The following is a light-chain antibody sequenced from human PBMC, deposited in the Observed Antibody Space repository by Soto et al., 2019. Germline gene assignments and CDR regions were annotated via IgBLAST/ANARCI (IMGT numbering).Light chain of an antibody. CDR3: QQRSNWPPFT. CDR1: RSVSRY. J-gene: IGKJ3*01. CDR2: DAS. Sequence: EIVLTQSPATLSLSPGERATLSCRSSRSVSRYLAWYQQKPGQAPRLLIFDASNRATGIPARFSGSGSGTEFTLTISSLEPEDFAVYYCQQRSNWPPFTFGPGTKVDSK. V-gene: IGKV3-11*01.